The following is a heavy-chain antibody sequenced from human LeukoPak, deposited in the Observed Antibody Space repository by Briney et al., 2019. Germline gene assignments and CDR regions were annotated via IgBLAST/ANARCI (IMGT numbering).Heavy chain of an antibody. CDR2: IYYSGYT. J-gene: IGHJ6*03. D-gene: IGHD3-16*01. CDR3: ARETSQKGAHYMDV. Sequence: SETLSLTCTVSGGSISSSSYYWGWIRQPPGKGLEYIGYIYYSGYTNYNPSLKRRVTISVDTSKNQFSLKLSSVTAADTAVYYCARETSQKGAHYMDVWGKGTTVTISS. CDR1: GGSISSSSYY. V-gene: IGHV4-61*01.